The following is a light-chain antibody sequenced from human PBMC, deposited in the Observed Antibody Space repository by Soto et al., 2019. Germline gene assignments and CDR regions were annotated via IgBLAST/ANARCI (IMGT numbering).Light chain of an antibody. CDR2: GNS. J-gene: IGLJ1*01. CDR1: XXXIGAGYD. Sequence: QSVLTQPPSVSGXPXXXVTXXCTXSXXXIGAGYDVHWYQQLPGTAPKLLIYGNSNRPSGVPDRFSGSKSGTSASLAITGLQAEDEADYYCQSYDSSLSGYVFGTGTKLTVL. V-gene: IGLV1-40*01. CDR3: QSYDSSLSGYV.